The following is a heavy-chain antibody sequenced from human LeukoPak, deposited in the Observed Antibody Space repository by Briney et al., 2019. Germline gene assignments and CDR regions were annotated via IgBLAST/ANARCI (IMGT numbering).Heavy chain of an antibody. J-gene: IGHJ4*02. CDR1: GDSISSGGYY. Sequence: PSETLSLTCTVSGDSISSGGYYWSWIRQPPGKGLEWIGYTFHSGITYYNPSLKSRVTISVDTSKNQFSLKLSSVTAADTAVYYCARSGHYGSGSYTFDYWGQGTLVTVSS. V-gene: IGHV4-30-2*02. D-gene: IGHD3-10*01. CDR2: TFHSGIT. CDR3: ARSGHYGSGSYTFDY.